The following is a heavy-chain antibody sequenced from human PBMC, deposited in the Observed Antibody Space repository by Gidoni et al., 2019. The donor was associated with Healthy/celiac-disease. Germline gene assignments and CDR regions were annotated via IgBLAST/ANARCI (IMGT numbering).Heavy chain of an antibody. J-gene: IGHJ3*02. CDR1: GFTFSSYG. CDR2: IWYDGSNK. CDR3: ARDYRFLENSYAFDI. Sequence: QVQLVESGGGVVQPGRSLRLSCAASGFTFSSYGRHWVRQAPGKGLEWVAVIWYDGSNKYYADSVKGRFTISRDKSKNTLYLQMNSLRAEDTAVYYCARDYRFLENSYAFDIWGQGTMVTVSS. V-gene: IGHV3-33*01. D-gene: IGHD3-3*01.